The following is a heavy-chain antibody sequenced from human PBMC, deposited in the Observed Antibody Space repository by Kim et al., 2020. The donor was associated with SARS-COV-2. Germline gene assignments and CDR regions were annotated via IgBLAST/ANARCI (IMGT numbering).Heavy chain of an antibody. D-gene: IGHD3-9*01. V-gene: IGHV1-69*04. CDR3: ARADYDILTGYYKSGNFDY. CDR2: IIPILGIA. CDR1: GGTFSSYA. Sequence: SVKVSCKASGGTFSSYAISWVRQAPGQGLEWMGRIIPILGIANYAQKFQGRVTITADKSTSTAYMELSSLRSEDTAVYYCARADYDILTGYYKSGNFDYWGQGTLVTVSS. J-gene: IGHJ4*02.